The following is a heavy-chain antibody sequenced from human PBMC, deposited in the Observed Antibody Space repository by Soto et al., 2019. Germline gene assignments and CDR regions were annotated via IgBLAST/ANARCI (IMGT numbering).Heavy chain of an antibody. CDR2: IHTRGST. D-gene: IGHD3-10*01. V-gene: IGHV4-4*07. Sequence: QVQLQASGPGLVKPSETLSLTCTVSGGSISSYYWSWIRQPAGQGLEWIGRIHTRGSTNYNPSLKRGVTMSLDTSQNHLPLKLSSVTAADTAVYYCARDCPRELLWWAGGPASFDDWGQGTLVTVSS. J-gene: IGHJ4*02. CDR3: ARDCPRELLWWAGGPASFDD. CDR1: GGSISSYY.